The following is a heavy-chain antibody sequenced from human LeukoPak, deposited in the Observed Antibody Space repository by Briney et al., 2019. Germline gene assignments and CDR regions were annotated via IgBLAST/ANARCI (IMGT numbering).Heavy chain of an antibody. D-gene: IGHD1-26*01. CDR1: GYTFTTYG. CDR3: ARAGLWELHRYAFDI. Sequence: ASVKVSCKASGYTFTTYGISWVRQAPGQGLEWMGWISAYNGHTNYAQNLQGRVTMTTDTSTSTAYMELRSLRSDDTAVYYCARAGLWELHRYAFDIWGQGTMVTVSS. J-gene: IGHJ3*02. V-gene: IGHV1-18*01. CDR2: ISAYNGHT.